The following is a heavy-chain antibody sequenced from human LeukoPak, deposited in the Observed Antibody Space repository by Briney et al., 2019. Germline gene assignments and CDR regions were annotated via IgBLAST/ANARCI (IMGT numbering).Heavy chain of an antibody. D-gene: IGHD6-13*01. CDR3: ARDSSQLALTYYYYYMDV. V-gene: IGHV3-7*01. J-gene: IGHJ6*03. CDR2: IKQDGSEK. Sequence: GGSLRLSCAASGFTFSSYWMSWVRQAPGKGLEWVANIKQDGSEKYYVDSVKGRFIISRDNAKNSLYLQMNSLRAEDTAVYYCARDSSQLALTYYYYYMDVWGKGTTVTVSS. CDR1: GFTFSSYW.